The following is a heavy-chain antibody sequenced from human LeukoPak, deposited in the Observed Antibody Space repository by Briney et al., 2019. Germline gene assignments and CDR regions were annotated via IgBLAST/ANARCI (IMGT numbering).Heavy chain of an antibody. Sequence: SETLSLTCTVSGGSITGDYWSWIRQPPGKGLEWIGYINYSWYTNYNPSLKSRVTVSIDTSKNQFSLILTSVTAADTAVYYCARRRGDSSSWSYFDYWGQGTLVTVSS. J-gene: IGHJ4*02. D-gene: IGHD6-13*01. CDR3: ARRRGDSSSWSYFDY. CDR1: GGSITGDY. V-gene: IGHV4-59*08. CDR2: INYSWYT.